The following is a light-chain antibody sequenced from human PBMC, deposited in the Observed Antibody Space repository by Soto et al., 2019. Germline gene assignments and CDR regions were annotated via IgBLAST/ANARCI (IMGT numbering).Light chain of an antibody. V-gene: IGKV3-20*01. CDR2: ATS. CDR1: QSVSRTY. CDR3: QQYNNWPRT. J-gene: IGKJ1*01. Sequence: EIVLTQSPGTLSLSPGERATLSCRASQSVSRTYLAWYQQKPVQAPRLLIYATSSRATGIPDRFSGSGSGTEFTLTISGLQPDDFATYYCQQYNNWPRTFGQGTKVDIK.